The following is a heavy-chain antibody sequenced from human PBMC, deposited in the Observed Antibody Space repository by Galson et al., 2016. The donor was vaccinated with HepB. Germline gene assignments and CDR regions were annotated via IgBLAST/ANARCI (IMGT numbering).Heavy chain of an antibody. CDR3: ARDLVYYYDDSGYYPHDAFDI. CDR2: ISPSGDTT. Sequence: SVKVSCKASGYTFNRHYMHWVRQAPGQGLEWMGMISPSGDTTSYAQKLQGRVTMTRDTSTSTVYMDLSSLRSEDTAVYYCARDLVYYYDDSGYYPHDAFDIWGQGTMVTVSS. D-gene: IGHD3-22*01. J-gene: IGHJ3*02. CDR1: GYTFNRHY. V-gene: IGHV1-46*02.